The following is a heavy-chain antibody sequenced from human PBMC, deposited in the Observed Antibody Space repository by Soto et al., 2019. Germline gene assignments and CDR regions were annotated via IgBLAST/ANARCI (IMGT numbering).Heavy chain of an antibody. D-gene: IGHD6-13*01. Sequence: SVSGDSVTSGNYCWSWIRQPPGKGLEWIGYIYYSGNTNYSPSLKSRVTMSLDRSNNQFSLNLSSVTAADTAVYYCARDRGHSSSWEINLYYFDYWGQGTLVTVSS. CDR2: IYYSGNT. CDR3: ARDRGHSSSWEINLYYFDY. V-gene: IGHV4-61*01. CDR1: GDSVTSGNYC. J-gene: IGHJ4*02.